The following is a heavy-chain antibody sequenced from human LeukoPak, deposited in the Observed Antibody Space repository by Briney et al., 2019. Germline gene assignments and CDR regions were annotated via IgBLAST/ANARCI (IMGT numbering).Heavy chain of an antibody. CDR2: IWYDGSIK. CDR3: ARAVGPFDI. CDR1: GFTFSTYG. J-gene: IGHJ3*02. Sequence: GGSLRLSCAASGFTFSTYGMHWVRQAPGKGLEWVAVIWYDGSIKYYADSVKGRFTISRGNSKNTLSLQMNSLRAEDTAVYYCARAVGPFDIWGQGTIVIVSS. V-gene: IGHV3-33*01.